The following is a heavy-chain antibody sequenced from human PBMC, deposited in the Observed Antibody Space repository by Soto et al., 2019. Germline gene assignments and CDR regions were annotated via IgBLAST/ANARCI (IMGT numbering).Heavy chain of an antibody. CDR1: GGSISSSSYY. J-gene: IGHJ5*02. D-gene: IGHD6-19*01. Sequence: SETLSLTCTVSGGSISSSSYYWGWILHPPGKGLEWIGSIYYSGSTYYNPSLKSRVTISVDTSKNQFSLKLSSVTAADTAVYYCARGYSSGWKLDPWGEGTLGTVS. CDR3: ARGYSSGWKLDP. CDR2: IYYSGST. V-gene: IGHV4-39*01.